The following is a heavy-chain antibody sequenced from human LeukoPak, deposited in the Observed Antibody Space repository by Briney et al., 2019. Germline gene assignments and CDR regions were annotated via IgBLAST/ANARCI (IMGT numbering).Heavy chain of an antibody. D-gene: IGHD6-19*01. CDR1: GGSIYSHY. V-gene: IGHV4-59*08. CDR3: MRRDTGWNYSDY. J-gene: IGHJ4*02. CDR2: IYYKGNT. Sequence: SETLSLTYAVSGGSIYSHYWGWIRQPPGKGLEWIGDIYYKGNTNYNPSLKSRVTISLDTSKNHLSLTLTSVVAADTAIYYCMRRDTGWNYSDYWGQGILVTVSS.